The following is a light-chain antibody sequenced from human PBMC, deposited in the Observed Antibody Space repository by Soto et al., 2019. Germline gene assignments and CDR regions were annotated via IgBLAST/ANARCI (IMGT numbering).Light chain of an antibody. J-gene: IGKJ5*01. CDR3: QQRSNWPPIT. CDR2: ATS. Sequence: DIQMTQSPSSLSASVGDRVTITCRASRAIHSYLNWYQQKPGKAPNLLIFATSTLQSGVPSRFSGSGSGTDFTLTISSLEPEDFAVYYCQQRSNWPPITFGQGTRLEIK. V-gene: IGKV1-39*01. CDR1: RAIHSY.